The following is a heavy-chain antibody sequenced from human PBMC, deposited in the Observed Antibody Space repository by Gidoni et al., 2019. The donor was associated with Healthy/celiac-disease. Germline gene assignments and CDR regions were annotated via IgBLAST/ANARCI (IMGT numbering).Heavy chain of an antibody. V-gene: IGHV3-30*18. D-gene: IGHD3-22*01. CDR1: GFTFSSYG. Sequence: QVQLVESGGGVVQPGRSLRLSCAASGFTFSSYGMHWVRQAPGKGLEWVAVISDDGSNKYYADSVKGRFTISRDNSKNTLYLQMNSLRAEDTAVYYCAKLDDSSGYYYDYFDYWGQGTLVTVSS. CDR2: ISDDGSNK. J-gene: IGHJ4*02. CDR3: AKLDDSSGYYYDYFDY.